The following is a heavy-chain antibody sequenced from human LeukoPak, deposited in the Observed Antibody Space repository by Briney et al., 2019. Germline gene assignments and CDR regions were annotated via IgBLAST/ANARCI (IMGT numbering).Heavy chain of an antibody. Sequence: SETLSLTCTVSGVSISSYYWSWIRQPPGKGLEWIGYIYYSGSTNYNPSLKSRVTISVDTSKNQFSLKLSSVTAADTAVYYCARDGGYGGSNWFDPWGQGTLVTVSS. J-gene: IGHJ5*02. D-gene: IGHD4-23*01. CDR2: IYYSGST. CDR3: ARDGGYGGSNWFDP. V-gene: IGHV4-59*01. CDR1: GVSISSYY.